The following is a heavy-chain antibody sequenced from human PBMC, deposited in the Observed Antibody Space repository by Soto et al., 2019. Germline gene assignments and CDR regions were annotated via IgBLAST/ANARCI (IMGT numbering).Heavy chain of an antibody. CDR3: ASQEWLSH. CDR2: INPYSGDT. V-gene: IGHV1-2*02. J-gene: IGHJ4*02. D-gene: IGHD3-3*01. CDR1: GYSFSGHY. Sequence: ASVKVSCKTSGYSFSGHYFHWVRLAPGQSLEWMGWINPYSGDTNYAQRFQGRVTLTRDTSISTAYIELSSLRTDDTDVYYCASQEWLSHWGQGTLVTVSS.